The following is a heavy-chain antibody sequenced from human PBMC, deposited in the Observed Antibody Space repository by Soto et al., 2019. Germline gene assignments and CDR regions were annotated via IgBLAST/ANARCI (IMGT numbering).Heavy chain of an antibody. V-gene: IGHV4-39*01. J-gene: IGHJ4*02. CDR3: ARLGWGNGDSDY. CDR1: GGSISKSNYF. Sequence: QLQLQESGPELVKSSETLSLTCTVSGGSISKSNYFWGWIRQAPGKGLEWIASILYSGTTSYNSSLKSRVAISVDTSKNQFSLELNSVTAADTAVYYCARLGWGNGDSDYWGQGTLVTVSS. CDR2: ILYSGTT. D-gene: IGHD2-21*01.